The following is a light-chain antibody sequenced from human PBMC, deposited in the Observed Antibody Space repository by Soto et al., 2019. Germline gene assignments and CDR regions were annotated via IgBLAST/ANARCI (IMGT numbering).Light chain of an antibody. CDR1: QSISSW. CDR3: QQFNSSPWT. V-gene: IGKV1-5*03. CDR2: KAS. Sequence: DIQITQSPSTLSASVGDRVTITCRASQSISSWLAWYQQKPGKAPKLLIYKASTLKSGVPLRFSGSGSGTEFTLTISSLQPDDFATYYCQQFNSSPWTFGQGTKVDI. J-gene: IGKJ1*01.